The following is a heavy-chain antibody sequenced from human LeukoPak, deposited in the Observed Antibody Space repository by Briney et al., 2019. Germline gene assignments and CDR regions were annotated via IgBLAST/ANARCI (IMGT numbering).Heavy chain of an antibody. CDR2: ITYGGSNK. V-gene: IGHV3-30*04. CDR3: AREGSVVVVAATTPFDC. Sequence: PGRSLRLSCAASGFPFSSYAMHWVRQAPGKGLEWGAVITYGGSNKYYADSVKGRFTISRDNSKNTLYLQMKSLRAEDTAVYSCAREGSVVVVAATTPFDCWGQGTLVTVSS. D-gene: IGHD2-15*01. CDR1: GFPFSSYA. J-gene: IGHJ4*02.